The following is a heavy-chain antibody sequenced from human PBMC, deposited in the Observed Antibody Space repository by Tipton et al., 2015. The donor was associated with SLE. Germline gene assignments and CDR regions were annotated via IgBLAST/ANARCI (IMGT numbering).Heavy chain of an antibody. J-gene: IGHJ3*02. CDR1: GFTFSSYE. D-gene: IGHD3-3*01. V-gene: IGHV3-48*03. Sequence: GSLRLSCAASGFTFSSYEMNWVRQAPGKGLEWVSYISSSGSTIYYADSVKGRFTISRDNAKNSLYLQMNSLRAEDTAVYYCAGPGGGRVVINNDAFDIWGQGTMVTVSS. CDR2: ISSSGSTI. CDR3: AGPGGGRVVINNDAFDI.